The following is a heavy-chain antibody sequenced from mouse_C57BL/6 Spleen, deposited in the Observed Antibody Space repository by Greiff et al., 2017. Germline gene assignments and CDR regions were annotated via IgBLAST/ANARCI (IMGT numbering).Heavy chain of an antibody. V-gene: IGHV5-17*01. Sequence: EVQLVESGGGLVKPGGSLKLSCAASGFTFSDYGMHWVRQAPEKGLEWVAYISSGSSTIYYADTVKGRFTISRDNAKNTLFLQMTSLRSEDTAMYYCARASNSWFAYWGQGTLVTVSA. CDR3: ARASNSWFAY. J-gene: IGHJ3*01. D-gene: IGHD2-5*01. CDR1: GFTFSDYG. CDR2: ISSGSSTI.